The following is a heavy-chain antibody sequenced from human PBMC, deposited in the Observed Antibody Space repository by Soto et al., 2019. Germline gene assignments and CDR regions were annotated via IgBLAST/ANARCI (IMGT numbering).Heavy chain of an antibody. Sequence: SETLSLTCAVSGYSISSGYYWGWIRQPPGKGLEWIGSIYHSGSTYYNPSLKSRVTISVDTSKNQFSLKLSSVTAADTAVYYCERVGMYSSSSFYYGMDVWGQGTTVTVSS. CDR3: ERVGMYSSSSFYYGMDV. CDR2: IYHSGST. J-gene: IGHJ6*02. D-gene: IGHD6-6*01. V-gene: IGHV4-38-2*01. CDR1: GYSISSGYY.